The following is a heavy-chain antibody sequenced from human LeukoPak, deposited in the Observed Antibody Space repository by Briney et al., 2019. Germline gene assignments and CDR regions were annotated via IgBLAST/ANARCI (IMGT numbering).Heavy chain of an antibody. V-gene: IGHV1-69*04. CDR3: ARARRGDYRNYYYYGMDV. CDR2: IIPILGIA. Sequence: GASVKVSCKASGGTFSSYAISWVRQAPGQGLEWMGRIIPILGIANYAQKFQGRVTITADKSTGTAYMELSSLRSEDTAVYYCARARRGDYRNYYYYGMDVWGQGTTVTVSS. J-gene: IGHJ6*02. CDR1: GGTFSSYA. D-gene: IGHD4-17*01.